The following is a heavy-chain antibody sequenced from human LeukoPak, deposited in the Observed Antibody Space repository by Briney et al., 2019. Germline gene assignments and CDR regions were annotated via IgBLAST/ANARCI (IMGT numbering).Heavy chain of an antibody. J-gene: IGHJ3*02. Sequence: ASVKVSCKASGYTFTSYYMHWVRQAPGQGLEWMGIINPSGGSTSYAQKFQGRVTMTRDMSTSTVYMELRSLRSDDTAVYYCARGLRFLEWLFDAFDIWGQGTMVTVSS. CDR1: GYTFTSYY. CDR2: INPSGGST. V-gene: IGHV1-46*01. D-gene: IGHD3-3*01. CDR3: ARGLRFLEWLFDAFDI.